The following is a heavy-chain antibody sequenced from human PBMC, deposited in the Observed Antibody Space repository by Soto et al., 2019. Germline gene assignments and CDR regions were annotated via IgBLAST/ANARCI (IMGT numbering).Heavy chain of an antibody. Sequence: EVQLVESGGGLVKPGGSLRLSCAASGFTFSSYSMNWVRQAPGKGLEWVSSISSSGTYIYYADSVKGRFTISRDNAKNSLYRQMNSLRAEDKAVYYCAFAGSGSYSNVADAFDIWGQGTMVTVSS. CDR3: AFAGSGSYSNVADAFDI. D-gene: IGHD3-10*01. V-gene: IGHV3-21*01. CDR1: GFTFSSYS. J-gene: IGHJ3*02. CDR2: ISSSGTYI.